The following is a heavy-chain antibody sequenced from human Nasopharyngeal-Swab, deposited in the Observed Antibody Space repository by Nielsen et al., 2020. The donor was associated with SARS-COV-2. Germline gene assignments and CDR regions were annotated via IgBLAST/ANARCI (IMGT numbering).Heavy chain of an antibody. D-gene: IGHD6-19*01. J-gene: IGHJ3*02. V-gene: IGHV5-51*01. CDR3: GLIAVAGKRDAFDI. CDR2: IYPGDSDT. CDR1: GYSFTSYW. Sequence: KVSCKGSGYSFTSYWSGWVRQMPGKGLEWLGIIYPGDSDTRYSPSFQGQVTISADKSISTAYLQWTSLKASDTAMYYCGLIAVAGKRDAFDIWGQGTMVTVSS.